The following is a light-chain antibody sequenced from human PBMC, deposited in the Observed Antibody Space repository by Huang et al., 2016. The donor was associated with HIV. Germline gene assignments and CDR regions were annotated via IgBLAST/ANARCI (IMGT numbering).Light chain of an antibody. CDR2: DAS. Sequence: EVVLTQSPATLSLSAGETATLSCWASQNVTTYLAWYQQKAGQSPSLLIYDASNRATGIAARFSGSGSGTDFTLTINSLEPMDSAVYYCQQHTSWPTFGQGTNLEIK. CDR3: QQHTSWPT. V-gene: IGKV3-11*01. CDR1: QNVTTY. J-gene: IGKJ2*01.